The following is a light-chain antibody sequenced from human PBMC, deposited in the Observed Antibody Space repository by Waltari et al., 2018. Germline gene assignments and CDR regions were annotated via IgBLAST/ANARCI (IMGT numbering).Light chain of an antibody. J-gene: IGKJ4*01. CDR3: QQSYNTPLS. CDR1: QSVSKY. CDR2: TTS. V-gene: IGKV1-39*01. Sequence: DIQMTQSPSSLSASVGDRVPITCRASQSVSKYLNWYQQQPGKAPKLLIYTTSNVQSGVPSRFSGSGSGTDFTLTISSLQLEDLATYYCQQSYNTPLSFGGGTRVEIK.